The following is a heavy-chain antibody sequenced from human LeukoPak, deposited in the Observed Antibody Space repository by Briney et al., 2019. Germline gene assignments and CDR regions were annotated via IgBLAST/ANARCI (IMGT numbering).Heavy chain of an antibody. Sequence: PGGSLRLSCAASGFTFSSYAMSWVRQAPGKGLEWVSAISGSGGSTYYAVSVKGRFTISRDNSKNTLYLQMNSLRAEDTAVYYCAKSKRPLRYCSGGSCYPLDYWGQGTLVTVSS. D-gene: IGHD2-15*01. V-gene: IGHV3-23*01. J-gene: IGHJ4*02. CDR3: AKSKRPLRYCSGGSCYPLDY. CDR1: GFTFSSYA. CDR2: ISGSGGST.